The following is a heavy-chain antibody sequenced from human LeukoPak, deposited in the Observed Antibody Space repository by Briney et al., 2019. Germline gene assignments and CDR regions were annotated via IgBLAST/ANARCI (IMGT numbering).Heavy chain of an antibody. D-gene: IGHD6-13*01. Sequence: GGSLRLSCAASGLTFSSYAMSWVRQAPGKGLEWVSAISGSGGSTYYADSVKGRFTISRDNSKNTLYLQMNSLRAEDTAVYYCAKDERFGAAADSFDYWGQGTLVTVSS. V-gene: IGHV3-23*01. CDR1: GLTFSSYA. CDR2: ISGSGGST. CDR3: AKDERFGAAADSFDY. J-gene: IGHJ4*02.